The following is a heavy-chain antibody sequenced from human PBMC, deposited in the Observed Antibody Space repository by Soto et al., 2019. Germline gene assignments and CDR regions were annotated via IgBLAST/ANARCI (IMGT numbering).Heavy chain of an antibody. CDR1: GFTFSSYA. D-gene: IGHD1-26*01. CDR2: LSNSGYRT. V-gene: IGHV3-23*01. Sequence: EVQLLESGGGLVQPGGSLRLSCAASGFTFSSYAMSWVRRAPGKGLEWVSSLSNSGYRTYYADSVKGRFIISRDNSKDTPYPPMDSPRTQDQAVIYWAKTPQYVTAGGADYWGQGIPVTVSS. CDR3: AKTPQYVTAGGADY. J-gene: IGHJ4*02.